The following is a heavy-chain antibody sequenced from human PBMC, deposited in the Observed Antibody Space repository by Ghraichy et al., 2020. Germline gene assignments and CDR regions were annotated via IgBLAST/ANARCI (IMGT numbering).Heavy chain of an antibody. V-gene: IGHV3-7*01. Sequence: GESLNISCVASGFTFSSYWMSWVRQAPGKGLEWVAHINQDESKKSYVDSVRGRFTISRDNAKNSLYLQMNSLRAEDTALYYCAKYRGRSYDYWGQGALVTVSS. CDR1: GFTFSSYW. CDR2: INQDESKK. CDR3: AKYRGRSYDY. D-gene: IGHD5-12*01. J-gene: IGHJ4*02.